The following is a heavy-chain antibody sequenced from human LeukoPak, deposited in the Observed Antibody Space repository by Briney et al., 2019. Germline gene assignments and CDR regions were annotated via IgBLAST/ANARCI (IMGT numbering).Heavy chain of an antibody. CDR3: ARERNYYDSSFDY. CDR1: GYSISSGYY. V-gene: IGHV4-38-2*02. Sequence: SETLSLTCAVSGYSISSGYYWGWIRQPPGKGLEWIGEINHSGSTNYNPSLKSRVTISVDTSKNQFSLKLSSVTAADTAVYYCARERNYYDSSFDYWGQGTLVTVSS. J-gene: IGHJ4*02. CDR2: INHSGST. D-gene: IGHD3-22*01.